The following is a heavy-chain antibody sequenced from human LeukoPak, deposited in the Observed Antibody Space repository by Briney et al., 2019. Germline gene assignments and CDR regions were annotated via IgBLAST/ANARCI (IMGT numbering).Heavy chain of an antibody. CDR1: GGSFSGYY. V-gene: IGHV4-34*01. D-gene: IGHD6-13*01. CDR2: INHSGST. CDR3: ASQPRDSSSWYGRDDAFDI. Sequence: SETLSLTCAVYGGSFSGYYWSWIRQPPAKGLEWIGEINHSGSTNYNPSLKSRVTISVDTSKNQFSLKLSSVTAADTAVYYRASQPRDSSSWYGRDDAFDIWGQGTVVTVSS. J-gene: IGHJ3*02.